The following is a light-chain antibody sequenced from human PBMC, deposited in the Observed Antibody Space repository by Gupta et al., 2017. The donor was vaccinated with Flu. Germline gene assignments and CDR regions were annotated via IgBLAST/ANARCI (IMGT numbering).Light chain of an antibody. V-gene: IGKV1-33*01. J-gene: IGKJ4*01. CDR3: QQYGNLPLT. CDR1: QNINNY. Sequence: PSSRSASVGDRVTITCQASQNINNYLDWYQQKPGKAPKLLIYDASNLETGVPSRFSGSGSGTDFTFTISRLQPEDIATYYCQQYGNLPLTFGGGTTVEIK. CDR2: DAS.